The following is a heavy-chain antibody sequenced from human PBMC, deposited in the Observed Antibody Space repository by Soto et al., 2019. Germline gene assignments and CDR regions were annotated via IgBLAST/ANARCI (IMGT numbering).Heavy chain of an antibody. CDR1: GDSVSSTSTA. J-gene: IGHJ4*02. V-gene: IGHV6-1*01. Sequence: SQTLSLTCAISGDSVSSTSTAWSWIRQSPSRGLEWLGRTYYRSNWYTDYAVSVKSRITISPDTSKDQFSLQLNSVTPEDTAVYYCARGSYYSGWVWGQGTLVTVSS. CDR2: TYYRSNWYT. D-gene: IGHD6-19*01. CDR3: ARGSYYSGWV.